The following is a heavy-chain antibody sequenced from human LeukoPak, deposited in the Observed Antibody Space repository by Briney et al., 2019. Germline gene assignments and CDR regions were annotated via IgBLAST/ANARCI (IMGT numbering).Heavy chain of an antibody. Sequence: GGSLRLSCAASGFIFDNFAMSWVRQAPGKGLEWVSTITGSGGNTYYADSVKGRFTISRDNAKNSLYLQMNSLRAEDTAVYYCARDIYYDSSGYYGSVYWGQGTLVTVSS. J-gene: IGHJ4*02. CDR3: ARDIYYDSSGYYGSVY. D-gene: IGHD3-22*01. CDR2: ITGSGGNT. CDR1: GFIFDNFA. V-gene: IGHV3-23*01.